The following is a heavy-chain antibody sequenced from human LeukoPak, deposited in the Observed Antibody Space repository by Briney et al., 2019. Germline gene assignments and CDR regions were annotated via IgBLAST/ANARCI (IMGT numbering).Heavy chain of an antibody. CDR2: IGTAGDI. CDR1: GFTFSSYD. CDR3: ASIPSGYSYGLPLDY. V-gene: IGHV3-13*01. J-gene: IGHJ4*02. D-gene: IGHD5-18*01. Sequence: GGSLRLSCAASGFTFSSYDMHWVRQATGKGLEWVSGIGTAGDIYYPGSVKGRFTISRDNSKNTLYLQMNSLRAEDTAVYYCASIPSGYSYGLPLDYWGQGTLVTVSS.